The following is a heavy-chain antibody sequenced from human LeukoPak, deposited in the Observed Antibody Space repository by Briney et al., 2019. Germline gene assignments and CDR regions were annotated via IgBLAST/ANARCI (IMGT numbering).Heavy chain of an antibody. CDR3: ARGGNYDSGAFDI. CDR2: ISSSGST. CDR1: GGSISNYY. Sequence: SETLSLTCTVSGGSISNYYWIWIRQPAGKGLEWIGRISSSGSTNYNPSLKSRVTMSLDTSTNQFSLRLNSVTAADTAVYYCARGGNYDSGAFDIWGQGTMVTVSS. D-gene: IGHD5-12*01. V-gene: IGHV4-4*07. J-gene: IGHJ3*02.